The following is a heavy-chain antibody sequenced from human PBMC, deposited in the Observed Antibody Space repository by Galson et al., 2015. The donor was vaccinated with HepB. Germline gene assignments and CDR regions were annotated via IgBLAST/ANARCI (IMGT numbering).Heavy chain of an antibody. CDR1: GFTFSSYG. CDR2: IWYDGSNK. V-gene: IGHV3-33*01. D-gene: IGHD6-13*01. J-gene: IGHJ5*02. Sequence: SLRLSCAAPGFTFSSYGMHWVRQAPGKGLEWVAVIWYDGSNKYYADSVKGRFTISRDNSKNTLYLQMNSLRAEDTAVYYCARDSSSWFGSRFDPWGQGTLVTVSS. CDR3: ARDSSSWFGSRFDP.